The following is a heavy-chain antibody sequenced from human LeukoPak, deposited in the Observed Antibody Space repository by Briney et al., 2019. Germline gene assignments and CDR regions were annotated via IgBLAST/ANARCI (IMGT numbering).Heavy chain of an antibody. Sequence: GGSLRLSCAASGFTFSSYSMNWVRQAPGKGLEWVSYISSSSSTIYYADSVKGRFTISRDNAKNSLYLQMNSLRDEDTAVYYCARDRIFGVVNLRRYGMDVWGQGTTVTVSS. V-gene: IGHV3-48*02. CDR2: ISSSSSTI. D-gene: IGHD3-3*01. CDR3: ARDRIFGVVNLRRYGMDV. J-gene: IGHJ6*02. CDR1: GFTFSSYS.